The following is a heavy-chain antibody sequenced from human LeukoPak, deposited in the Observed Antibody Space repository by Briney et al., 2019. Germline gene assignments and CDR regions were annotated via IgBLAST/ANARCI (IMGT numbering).Heavy chain of an antibody. J-gene: IGHJ4*02. CDR3: ARARTRDRNRGYCTDGVCSHYFDY. V-gene: IGHV3-21*01. CDR2: ISSSSFYI. Sequence: PGVSLRLSCAASGFTFSTYSMNWVRQAPGKGLEWVASISSSSFYIHYAHSVKGRFTISRDDAKNSLHLQMNSLRAEDTAVYYCARARTRDRNRGYCTDGVCSHYFDYWGQGTLVTVSS. CDR1: GFTFSTYS. D-gene: IGHD2-8*01.